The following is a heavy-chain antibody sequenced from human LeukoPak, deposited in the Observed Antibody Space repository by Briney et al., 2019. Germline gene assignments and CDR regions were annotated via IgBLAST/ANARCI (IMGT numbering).Heavy chain of an antibody. Sequence: SVKVSCKVSGYTLTELSIHWVRQAPGKGLEWMGWIVVGSGNTNYAQKFQERVTITRDMSTSTAYMELSSLRSEDTAVYYCAAAEYSGLHVNDYWGQGTLVTVSS. D-gene: IGHD5-12*01. CDR2: IVVGSGNT. CDR1: GYTLTELS. V-gene: IGHV1-58*02. CDR3: AAAEYSGLHVNDY. J-gene: IGHJ4*02.